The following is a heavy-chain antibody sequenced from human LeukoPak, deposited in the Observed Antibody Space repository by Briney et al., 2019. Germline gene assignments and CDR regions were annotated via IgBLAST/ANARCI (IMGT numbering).Heavy chain of an antibody. J-gene: IGHJ4*02. D-gene: IGHD3-22*01. CDR3: AGLVGRYSSGLYYYYFDY. V-gene: IGHV4-4*02. CDR1: GDSINSLDL. Sequence: SGTLSLTCTVSGDSINSLDLWSWVRQPPGKGLEWIGEMYLSGTSHSNPSVKSRVTISIDKSKNQFFLNLSSVTAADTAVYYCAGLVGRYSSGLYYYYFDYWGQGTLVTVSS. CDR2: MYLSGTS.